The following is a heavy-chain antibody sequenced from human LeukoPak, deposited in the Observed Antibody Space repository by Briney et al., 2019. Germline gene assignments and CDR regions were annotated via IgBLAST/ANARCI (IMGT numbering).Heavy chain of an antibody. CDR2: IYYSGST. CDR3: ARGLYSNFAPMDV. CDR1: GGSISSYY. J-gene: IGHJ6*03. D-gene: IGHD4/OR15-4a*01. V-gene: IGHV4-59*01. Sequence: SETLSLTCTVSGGSISSYYWSWIRQPPGKGLEWIGYIYYSGSTNYNPSLKSRVTISVDTSKNQFSLKLSSVIAADTAVYYCARGLYSNFAPMDVWGKGTTVTVSS.